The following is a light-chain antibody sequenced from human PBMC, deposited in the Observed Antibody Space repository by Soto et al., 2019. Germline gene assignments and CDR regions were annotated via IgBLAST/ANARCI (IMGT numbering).Light chain of an antibody. Sequence: DIQMTKSPSSLAASVGERVTITCRASQNIHSFLNWYQQKPGKAPQVLIYGGSALQSGVPSRFSGSGSGPDFTLTISSLQPEDFASYFCQQSYNIPFTFGPGTRGDI. CDR1: QNIHSF. CDR3: QQSYNIPFT. CDR2: GGS. J-gene: IGKJ3*01. V-gene: IGKV1-39*01.